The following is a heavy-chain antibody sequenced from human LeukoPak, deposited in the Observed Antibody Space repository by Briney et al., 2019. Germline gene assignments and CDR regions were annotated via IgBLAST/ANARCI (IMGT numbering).Heavy chain of an antibody. D-gene: IGHD1-26*01. Sequence: GGSLRLSCAASGFTFSSYSMNWVRQAPGKGLEQVSSISSSSSYIYYADSVKGRFTISRDNAKNSLYLQMNSLRAEDTAVYYCARDSAWELPLDYWGQGTLVTVSS. CDR1: GFTFSSYS. CDR3: ARDSAWELPLDY. V-gene: IGHV3-21*01. J-gene: IGHJ4*02. CDR2: ISSSSSYI.